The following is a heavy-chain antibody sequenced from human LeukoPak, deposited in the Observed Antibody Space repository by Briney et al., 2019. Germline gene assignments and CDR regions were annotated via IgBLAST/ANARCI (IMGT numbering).Heavy chain of an antibody. CDR2: IVPIFGTT. CDR1: GYTFTSYG. V-gene: IGHV1-69*05. J-gene: IGHJ3*02. CDR3: ARDRGERGSSWSLPAHGFDI. Sequence: ASVKVSCKASGYTFTSYGISWVRQAPGQGLEWMGRIVPIFGTTNYAQKFQGRVTITTDESTSTAYMELSSLRSEDTAVYYCARDRGERGSSWSLPAHGFDIWGQGTMVTVSS. D-gene: IGHD6-13*01.